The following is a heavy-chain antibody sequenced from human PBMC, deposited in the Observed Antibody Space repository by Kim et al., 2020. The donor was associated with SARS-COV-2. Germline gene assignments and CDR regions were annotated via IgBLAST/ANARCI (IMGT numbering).Heavy chain of an antibody. CDR3: AKGYTWDYSNYYYYYGMD. V-gene: IGHV3-33*06. J-gene: IGHJ6*01. CDR2: IWYDGSNK. CDR1: GFTFSSYG. D-gene: IGHD4-4*01. Sequence: GSLRLSCAASGFTFSSYGMHWVRQAPGKGLEWVAVIWYDGSNKYYADSVKGRFTISRDNSKNTLYLQMNSLRAEDTAVYYCAKGYTWDYSNYYYYYGMD.